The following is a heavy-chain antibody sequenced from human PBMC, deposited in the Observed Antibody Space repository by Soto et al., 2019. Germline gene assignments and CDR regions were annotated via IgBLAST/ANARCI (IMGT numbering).Heavy chain of an antibody. J-gene: IGHJ3*02. D-gene: IGHD3-22*01. Sequence: SETLSLTCTVSGGSISSSSYYWGWIRQPPGKGLEWIGSIYYSGSTYYNPSLKSRVTISVDTSKNQFSLKLSSVTAADTAVYYCARLRAVYYDSLSGVAFDIWGQGTMVTVSS. CDR2: IYYSGST. CDR3: ARLRAVYYDSLSGVAFDI. V-gene: IGHV4-39*01. CDR1: GGSISSSSYY.